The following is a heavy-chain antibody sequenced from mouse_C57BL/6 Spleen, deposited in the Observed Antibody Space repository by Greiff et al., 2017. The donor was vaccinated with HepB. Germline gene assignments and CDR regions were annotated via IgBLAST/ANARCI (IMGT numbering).Heavy chain of an antibody. V-gene: IGHV1-82*01. Sequence: VKLQESGPELVKPGASVKISCKASGYAFSSSWMNWVKQRPGKGLEWIGRIYPGDGDTNYNGKFKGKATLTADKSSSTAYMQLSSLTSEDSAVYFCASSDYYGSSSYAMDYWGQGTSVTVSS. CDR1: GYAFSSSW. CDR3: ASSDYYGSSSYAMDY. CDR2: IYPGDGDT. J-gene: IGHJ4*01. D-gene: IGHD1-1*01.